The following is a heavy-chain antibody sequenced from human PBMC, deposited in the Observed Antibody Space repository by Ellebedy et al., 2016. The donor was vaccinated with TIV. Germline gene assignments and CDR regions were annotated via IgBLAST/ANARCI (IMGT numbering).Heavy chain of an antibody. Sequence: MPSETLSLTCIVYGGFFSNFSFSWLRQPPGRGLEWIAELHHSETPDYNPSLKGRVTISHYTSNEQFSLNLTSVTAADTAVYYCASRESTVTTGASMGFDPWGQGTLVTVSS. CDR1: GGFFSNFS. J-gene: IGHJ5*02. CDR3: ASRESTVTTGASMGFDP. V-gene: IGHV4-34*01. CDR2: LHHSETP. D-gene: IGHD4-17*01.